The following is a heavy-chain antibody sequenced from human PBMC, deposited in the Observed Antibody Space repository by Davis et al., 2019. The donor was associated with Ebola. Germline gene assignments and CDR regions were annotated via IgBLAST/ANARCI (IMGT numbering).Heavy chain of an antibody. D-gene: IGHD3-10*01. CDR2: INPYSGGA. J-gene: IGHJ4*02. Sequence: ASVKVSCKASGYTFTSYAMNWVRQAPGQGLEWMGRINPYSGGASYAQNFRGRVTMTGDTSIDTTYMELRSLRSDDTAVYYCVRLSFGEVGFDNWGQGTLVTVSS. CDR1: GYTFTSYA. V-gene: IGHV1-2*06. CDR3: VRLSFGEVGFDN.